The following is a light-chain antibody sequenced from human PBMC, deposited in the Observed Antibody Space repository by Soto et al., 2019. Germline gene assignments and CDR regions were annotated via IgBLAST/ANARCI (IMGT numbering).Light chain of an antibody. Sequence: QYALTQPASVSGSPGQSITISCTGTSSDVGRYNYVSWYQQYPGKAPKLMIYEVSNRPSGVSNRFSGSKSGNTASLTISGLQAEDEADYYCNSYTSSSTRVFGTGTKLTVL. CDR2: EVS. V-gene: IGLV2-14*01. CDR1: SSDVGRYNY. J-gene: IGLJ1*01. CDR3: NSYTSSSTRV.